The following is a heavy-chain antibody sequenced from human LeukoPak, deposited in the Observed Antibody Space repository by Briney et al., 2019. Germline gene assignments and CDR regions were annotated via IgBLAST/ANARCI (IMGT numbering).Heavy chain of an antibody. D-gene: IGHD2-2*01. CDR2: ISGSGGST. V-gene: IGHV3-23*01. J-gene: IGHJ4*02. Sequence: PGRSLRLSCAASGFTFSSYAMSWVRQAPGKGLEWVSAISGSGGSTYYADSVKGRFTISRDNSKNTLYLQMNSLRAEDTAVYYCATHARYCSSTSCYHFDYWGQGTLVTVSS. CDR3: ATHARYCSSTSCYHFDY. CDR1: GFTFSSYA.